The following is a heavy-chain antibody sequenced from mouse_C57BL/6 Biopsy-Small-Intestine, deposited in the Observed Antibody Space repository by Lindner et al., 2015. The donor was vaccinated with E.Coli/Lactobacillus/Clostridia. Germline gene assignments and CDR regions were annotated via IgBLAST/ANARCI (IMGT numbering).Heavy chain of an antibody. D-gene: IGHD1-1*01. CDR3: ARQDYGFSHWYFDV. CDR2: IYPGDGDT. CDR1: GYAFSSSW. Sequence: VQLQESGPELVKPGASVKISCKASGYAFSSSWMNWVKQGPGEGLEWIGRIYPGDGDTNYNGKFKGKATLTADKSSSTAYMQLSSLTSEDSAIYFCARQDYGFSHWYFDVWGTGTTVTVSS. V-gene: IGHV1-82*01. J-gene: IGHJ1*03.